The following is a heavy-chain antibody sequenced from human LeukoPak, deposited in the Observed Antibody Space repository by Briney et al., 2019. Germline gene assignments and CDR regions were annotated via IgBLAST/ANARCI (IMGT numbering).Heavy chain of an antibody. Sequence: GGSLRLSCAASGFTFSSYAMSWVRQAPGKGLEWVSAISGSGGSTYYADSVKGRFTISRDNSKNTLYLQINSLRAEDTAVYYCAKDHSRYCSGGSCSTDYWGQGTLVTVSS. J-gene: IGHJ4*02. CDR3: AKDHSRYCSGGSCSTDY. V-gene: IGHV3-23*01. D-gene: IGHD2-15*01. CDR1: GFTFSSYA. CDR2: ISGSGGST.